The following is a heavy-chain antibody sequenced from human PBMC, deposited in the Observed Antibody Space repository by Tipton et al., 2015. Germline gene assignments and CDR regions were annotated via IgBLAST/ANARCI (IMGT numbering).Heavy chain of an antibody. CDR3: ARGGSGWAFDY. Sequence: QVQLVQSGAEVKKPGDSLKISCRASGYTFSKYWIAWVRQMPGKGLEWIGYAHYSGSTYYNPSLKSRVTMSVDTSKNQYSLKLDSVTAADTAVYYCARGGSGWAFDYWGQGILVAVSS. CDR1: GYTFSKYW. CDR2: AHYSGST. J-gene: IGHJ4*02. D-gene: IGHD6-19*01. V-gene: IGHV4-28*03.